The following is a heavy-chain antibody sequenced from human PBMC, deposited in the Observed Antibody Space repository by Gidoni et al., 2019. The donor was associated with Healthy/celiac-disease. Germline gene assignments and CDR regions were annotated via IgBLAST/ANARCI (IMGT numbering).Heavy chain of an antibody. CDR1: GGSLSSSSYY. CDR2: IYYSGST. V-gene: IGHV4-39*01. CDR3: ARHCGDYCALETLFYYYGMDV. Sequence: QLQLQESGPGLVTPSETLSLTCTVSGGSLSSSSYYWCWIRQPPGKGLEWIGSIYYSGSTYYNPSLKSRVTISVDTSKNQFSLKLSSVTAADTAVYYCARHCGDYCALETLFYYYGMDVWGQGTTVTVSS. J-gene: IGHJ6*02. D-gene: IGHD2-21*02.